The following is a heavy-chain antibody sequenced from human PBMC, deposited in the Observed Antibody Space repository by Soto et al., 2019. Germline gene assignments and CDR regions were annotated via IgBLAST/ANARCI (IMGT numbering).Heavy chain of an antibody. CDR2: ISRNGDST. Sequence: PWGSLRLSCAASGFTFSTYAMSWVRQAPGKGLEWVSAISRNGDSTYYADSVKGRFTISRDDSKNTLYLQMNSLRAEDTAVYYCAVLEGDCSGGACEGYYARDVWGQGTTVTVSS. CDR3: AVLEGDCSGGACEGYYARDV. J-gene: IGHJ6*02. D-gene: IGHD2-15*01. CDR1: GFTFSTYA. V-gene: IGHV3-23*01.